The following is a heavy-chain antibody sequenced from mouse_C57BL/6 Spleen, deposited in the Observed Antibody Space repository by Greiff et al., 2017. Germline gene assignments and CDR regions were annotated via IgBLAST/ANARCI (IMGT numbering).Heavy chain of an antibody. CDR2: IHPNSGST. J-gene: IGHJ4*01. V-gene: IGHV1-64*01. CDR3: ARSRPRGYAMDY. Sequence: QVQLKQPGAELVKPGASVTLSCKASGYTFTSYWMHWVKQRPGQGLEWIGMIHPNSGSTNYNEKFKSKATLTVDKSSSTAYMQLSSLTSEDSAVYYCARSRPRGYAMDYWGQGTSGTVSS. CDR1: GYTFTSYW.